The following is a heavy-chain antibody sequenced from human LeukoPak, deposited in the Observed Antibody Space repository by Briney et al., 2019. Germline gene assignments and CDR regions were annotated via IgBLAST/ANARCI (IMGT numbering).Heavy chain of an antibody. D-gene: IGHD3-22*01. Sequence: SETLSLTCTVSGYSLSSGYYWGWIRQPRGKGLEWIGSIYHSGSTYYNPSLKSRVTISVDTSKNQFSLKLSSVTAADTAVYYCARSYPYYYDSSGYADYWGQGTLVTVSS. J-gene: IGHJ4*02. CDR3: ARSYPYYYDSSGYADY. CDR2: IYHSGST. CDR1: GYSLSSGYY. V-gene: IGHV4-38-2*02.